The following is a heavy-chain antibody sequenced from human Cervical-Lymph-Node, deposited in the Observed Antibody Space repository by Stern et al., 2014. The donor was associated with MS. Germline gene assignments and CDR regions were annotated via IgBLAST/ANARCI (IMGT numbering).Heavy chain of an antibody. J-gene: IGHJ4*02. CDR2: IDWTGKT. CDR3: ARMMGSGYRHYFDY. D-gene: IGHD3-3*01. Sequence: ESGPALVKPTQTLTLTCTFSGFSLVTSGVRVSWIRQPPGKALEWLARIDWTGKTFYNTALMTRLTISKDTSKTQVVLTMTNVYPVDTATYYCARMMGSGYRHYFDYWGQGTPVTVS. V-gene: IGHV2-70*04. CDR1: GFSLVTSGVR.